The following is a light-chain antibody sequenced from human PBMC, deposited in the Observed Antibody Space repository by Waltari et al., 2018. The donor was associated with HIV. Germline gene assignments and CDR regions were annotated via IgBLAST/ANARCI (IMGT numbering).Light chain of an antibody. CDR2: DVN. CDR3: CSYAGNYTLGV. Sequence: QSALTQPRSVSGSPGQSVTISCTDTSSDAGGLNYVSSYQQHPGKAPKLMIYDVNKRPSGVPDRFSGSKSGNTASLTISGLQAEDEDDYYCCSYAGNYTLGVFGGGTKLTVL. J-gene: IGLJ3*02. CDR1: SSDAGGLNY. V-gene: IGLV2-11*01.